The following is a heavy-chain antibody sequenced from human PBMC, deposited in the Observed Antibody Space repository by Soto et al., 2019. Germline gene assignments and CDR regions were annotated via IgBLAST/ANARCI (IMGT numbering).Heavy chain of an antibody. CDR2: IYHSGST. CDR1: GGSISSGGYS. Sequence: PSETLSLTCAVSGGSISSGGYSWSWIRQPPGKGLEWIGYIYHSGSTYYNPSLKSRVTISVDLSTNTIYMDLSGLRSEDTAVYYCAASPSFWQNYYYGAMDVWGQGTTVTVSS. J-gene: IGHJ6*02. V-gene: IGHV4-30-2*01. CDR3: AASPSFWQNYYYGAMDV.